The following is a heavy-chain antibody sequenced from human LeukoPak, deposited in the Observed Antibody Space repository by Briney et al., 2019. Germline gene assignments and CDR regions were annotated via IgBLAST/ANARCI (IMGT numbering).Heavy chain of an antibody. CDR2: FDPEDGET. D-gene: IGHD3-9*01. CDR3: ATQSSFDWLDAFDI. J-gene: IGHJ3*02. V-gene: IGHV1-24*01. CDR1: GYTLTELS. Sequence: GASVKVSCKVSGYTLTELSMHWVRQAPGKGLEWMGGFDPEDGETIYAQKFQGRVTMTEDTSTDTAYMELSSLRSEDTAVYYCATQSSFDWLDAFDIWGQGTMVTVSS.